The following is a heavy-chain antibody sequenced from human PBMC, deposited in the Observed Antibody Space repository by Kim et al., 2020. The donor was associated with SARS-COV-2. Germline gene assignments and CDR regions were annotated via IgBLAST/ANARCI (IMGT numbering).Heavy chain of an antibody. Sequence: GGSLRLSCAASGFTFDDYAMHWVRQAPGKGLEWVSGISWNSGSIGYADSVKGRFTISRDNAKNSLYLQMNSLRAEDTALYYCATSAISGSYYNQTYYYYYGMDVWGQGTTVTVSS. CDR1: GFTFDDYA. D-gene: IGHD3-10*01. CDR2: ISWNSGSI. J-gene: IGHJ6*02. CDR3: ATSAISGSYYNQTYYYYYGMDV. V-gene: IGHV3-9*01.